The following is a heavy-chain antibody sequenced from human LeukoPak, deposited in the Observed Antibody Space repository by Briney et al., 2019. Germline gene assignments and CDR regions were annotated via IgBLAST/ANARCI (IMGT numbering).Heavy chain of an antibody. D-gene: IGHD3-9*01. Sequence: SETLSLTCAVYGGSFSGYYWSWIRQPPGKGLEWIGEINHSGSTNYNPSLKSRVTISVDTSKNQFSLKLSSVTAADTAVYYCARENSHYDILTGYYNVGYDYWGQGSLVTLSS. CDR2: INHSGST. V-gene: IGHV4-34*01. CDR1: GGSFSGYY. J-gene: IGHJ4*02. CDR3: ARENSHYDILTGYYNVGYDY.